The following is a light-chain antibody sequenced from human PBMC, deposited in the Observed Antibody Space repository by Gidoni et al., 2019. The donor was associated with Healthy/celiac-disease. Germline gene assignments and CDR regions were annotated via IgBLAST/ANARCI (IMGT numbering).Light chain of an antibody. Sequence: EIVLTQSPGTLSLSPGERATLSCRASQSVSSSYLAWYQQKPGQAPRLLIYGASSRATGIPDRFSGSGSGTDVTLTISRLEPEDFAVYYCQQYGSSPRSFXQXTKLEIK. CDR2: GAS. CDR1: QSVSSSY. V-gene: IGKV3-20*01. J-gene: IGKJ2*04. CDR3: QQYGSSPRS.